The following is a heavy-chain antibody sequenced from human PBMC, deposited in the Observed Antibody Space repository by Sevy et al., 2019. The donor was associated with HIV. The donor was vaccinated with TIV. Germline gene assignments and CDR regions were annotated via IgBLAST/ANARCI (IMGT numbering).Heavy chain of an antibody. CDR3: AKEGPGYNYDSSGYFPS. CDR2: ISGSGSNT. V-gene: IGHV3-23*01. Sequence: ETLSLTCAVSGGSFTSYYWTWIRQPPGKGLEWVSAISGSGSNTYNADSVKGRFTISRDNSKNTLYLQMNSLRAEDTAVYYCAKEGPGYNYDSSGYFPSWGQGTLVTVSS. D-gene: IGHD3-22*01. J-gene: IGHJ4*02. CDR1: GGSFTSYY.